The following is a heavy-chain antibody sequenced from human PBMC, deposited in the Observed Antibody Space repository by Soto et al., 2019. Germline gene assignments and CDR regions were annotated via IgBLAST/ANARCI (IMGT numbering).Heavy chain of an antibody. Sequence: PSETLSLTCTVSGGSISSYYWSWIRQPPGKGLEWIGYIYYSGSTNYNPSLKSRVTISVDTSKNQFSLKLSSVTAADTAVYYCARGWFGEFSFDYWGQGTLVTVSS. J-gene: IGHJ4*02. CDR1: GGSISSYY. D-gene: IGHD3-10*01. CDR2: IYYSGST. CDR3: ARGWFGEFSFDY. V-gene: IGHV4-59*01.